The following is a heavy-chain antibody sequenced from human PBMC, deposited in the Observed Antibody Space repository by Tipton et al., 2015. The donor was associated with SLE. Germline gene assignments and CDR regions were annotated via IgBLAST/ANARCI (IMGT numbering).Heavy chain of an antibody. D-gene: IGHD6-13*01. CDR2: ISYDGSNK. Sequence: SLRLSCAASGFTLSSYAMHWVRQAPGKGLEWVAVISYDGSNKYYADSVKGRFTISRDNSKNTLYLQMNSLRAEDTAVYYCAREGAAAGRGYFDYWGQGTLVTVSS. CDR1: GFTLSSYA. J-gene: IGHJ4*02. V-gene: IGHV3-30*04. CDR3: AREGAAAGRGYFDY.